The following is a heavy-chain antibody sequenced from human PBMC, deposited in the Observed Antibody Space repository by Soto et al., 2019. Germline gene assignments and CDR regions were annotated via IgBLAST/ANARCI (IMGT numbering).Heavy chain of an antibody. CDR3: ARRVNDYGANEGDYYYGMDV. D-gene: IGHD4-17*01. CDR1: GYSFTSYW. CDR2: IDPSDSYT. J-gene: IGHJ6*02. V-gene: IGHV5-10-1*01. Sequence: GESLKISCXGSGYSFTSYWISWVRQMPGKGLEWMGRIDPSDSYTNYSPSFQGHVTISADKSISTAYLQWSSLKASDTAMYYCARRVNDYGANEGDYYYGMDVWGQGTTVTVSS.